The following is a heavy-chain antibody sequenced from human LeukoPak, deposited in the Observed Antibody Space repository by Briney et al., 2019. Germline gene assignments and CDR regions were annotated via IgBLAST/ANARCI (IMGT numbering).Heavy chain of an antibody. CDR3: AKAVIGWELLLFFDY. CDR2: ISDSGGST. CDR1: GFTFSSYA. D-gene: IGHD1-26*01. V-gene: IGHV3-23*01. Sequence: GGSLRLSCAASGFTFSSYAMSWVRQAPGKGLEWVSPISDSGGSTYYTDAVRDGSINSIDNSRNTLYLQMNSLRAEDTAVYYCAKAVIGWELLLFFDYWGQGTLVTVSS. J-gene: IGHJ4*02.